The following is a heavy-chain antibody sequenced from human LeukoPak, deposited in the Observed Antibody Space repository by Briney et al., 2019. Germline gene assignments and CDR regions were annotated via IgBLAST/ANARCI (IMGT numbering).Heavy chain of an antibody. CDR2: IYYSGST. CDR1: GGSISSGGYY. J-gene: IGHJ5*02. D-gene: IGHD6-6*01. Sequence: SQTLSLTCTVSGGSISSGGYYWSWIRQHPGKGLEWIGYIYYSGSTYYNPSLKSRVTISVDTSKNQFSLKLSSVTAADTAVYYCARTWDIAAPNWFDPWGQGTLVTVSS. V-gene: IGHV4-31*03. CDR3: ARTWDIAAPNWFDP.